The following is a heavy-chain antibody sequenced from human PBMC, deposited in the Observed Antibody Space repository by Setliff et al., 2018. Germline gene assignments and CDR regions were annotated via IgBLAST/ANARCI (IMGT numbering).Heavy chain of an antibody. CDR2: ISAHNGRT. V-gene: IGHV1-18*01. CDR3: ARASGGNSVEDGFDI. D-gene: IGHD1-26*01. J-gene: IGHJ3*02. Sequence: ASVKVSCKASDYTFTDYGIYWVRQAPGQGLEWMGWISAHNGRTNYAEKFHARVTMTTDTATSTAYMELRSLKSDDTAVYYCARASGGNSVEDGFDIWGQGTMVTVSS. CDR1: DYTFTDYG.